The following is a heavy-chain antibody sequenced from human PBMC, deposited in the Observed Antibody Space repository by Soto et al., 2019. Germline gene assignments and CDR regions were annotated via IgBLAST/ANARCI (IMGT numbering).Heavy chain of an antibody. CDR1: GGTFSSYT. V-gene: IGHV1-69*08. CDR3: ARDIVGVERYCSGGSCQHVSWFDP. Sequence: QVQLVQSGAEVKKPGSSVKVSCKASGGTFSSYTISWVRQAPGQGLEWMGRIIPILGIANYAQKFQGRVTITADKSTSTAYMELSSLRYEDTAVYYCARDIVGVERYCSGGSCQHVSWFDPWGQGTLVTVSS. J-gene: IGHJ5*02. D-gene: IGHD2-15*01. CDR2: IIPILGIA.